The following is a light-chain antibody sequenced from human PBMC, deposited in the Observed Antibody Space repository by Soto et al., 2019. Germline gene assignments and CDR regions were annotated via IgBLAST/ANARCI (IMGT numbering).Light chain of an antibody. J-gene: IGKJ4*01. Sequence: EIVMTQSPATLSVSPGERATLSCRASQSVSSNLAWYQQQPCQAPRLLIYGASTRATGIPARFSGSGSGTEFTPTISSLQSQDFAVYYCQQYNNWPPLTFGGGTKVDIK. V-gene: IGKV3-15*01. CDR1: QSVSSN. CDR2: GAS. CDR3: QQYNNWPPLT.